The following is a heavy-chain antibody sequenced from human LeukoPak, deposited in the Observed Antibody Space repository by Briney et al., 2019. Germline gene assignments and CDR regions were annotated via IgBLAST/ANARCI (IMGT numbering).Heavy chain of an antibody. CDR2: IIPILGIA. J-gene: IGHJ1*01. V-gene: IGHV1-69*04. D-gene: IGHD3-22*01. CDR1: GGTFSSYA. CDR3: ARDFRPYYYDSSGYYSPYFQH. Sequence: SVKVSCKASGGTFSSYAISWVRQAPGQGLECMGRIIPILGIANYAQKFQGRVTITADKSTSTAYMELSSLRSEDTAVYYCARDFRPYYYDSSGYYSPYFQHWGQGTLVTVSS.